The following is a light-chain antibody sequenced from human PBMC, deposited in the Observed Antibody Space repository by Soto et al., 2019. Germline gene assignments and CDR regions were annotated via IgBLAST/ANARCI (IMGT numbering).Light chain of an antibody. CDR1: QSVSSY. J-gene: IGKJ4*01. Sequence: ETVLTQSPATLSLSPGERATLSCRASQSVSSYLAWYQQKPGQAPRLLIYDASNRATGIPARFSGSGSGTDFTLTISSLEPADFAVYYCQQRINWPLTLAGGTKFDI. V-gene: IGKV3-11*01. CDR3: QQRINWPLT. CDR2: DAS.